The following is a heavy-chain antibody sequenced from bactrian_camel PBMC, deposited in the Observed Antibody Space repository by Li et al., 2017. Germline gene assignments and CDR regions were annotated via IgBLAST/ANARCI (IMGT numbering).Heavy chain of an antibody. J-gene: IGHJ6*01. D-gene: IGHD4*01. Sequence: VQLVESGGGLVQPGGSLRLSCAASGFTFANYAMSWVRQAPGKGLEWVSTINSGGGGSTYYADSVKGRFTVSRINAYNTLHLQLSSLKTEDTALYYCAPNAYYTDYVAGYWGQGTQVTVS. CDR2: INSGGGGST. CDR1: GFTFANYA. V-gene: IGHV3S31*01. CDR3: APNAYYTDYVAGY.